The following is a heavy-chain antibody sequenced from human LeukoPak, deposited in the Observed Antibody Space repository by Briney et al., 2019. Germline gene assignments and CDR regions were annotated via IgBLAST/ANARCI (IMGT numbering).Heavy chain of an antibody. D-gene: IGHD2-8*01. CDR3: ARDQAEGYCTNGVCYRSIAAAGFDY. CDR2: FDPEDGET. CDR1: GYTLTELS. Sequence: ASVKVSCEVSGYTLTELSMHWVRQAPGKGLEWMGGFDPEDGETIYAQKFQGRVTMTEDTSTDTAYMELSSLRSEDTAVYYCARDQAEGYCTNGVCYRSIAAAGFDYWGQGTLVTVSS. V-gene: IGHV1-24*01. J-gene: IGHJ4*02.